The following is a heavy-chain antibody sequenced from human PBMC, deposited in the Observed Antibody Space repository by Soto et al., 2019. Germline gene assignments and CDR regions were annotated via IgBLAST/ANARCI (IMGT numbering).Heavy chain of an antibody. CDR3: AGIAAAGTDY. V-gene: IGHV4-59*01. D-gene: IGHD6-13*01. CDR1: DGSISSYY. Sequence: SETLPLTCTVSDGSISSYYWSWIRQPPGKGLEGIGYIYYSGSTNYNPSLKSRVTISVDTSKNQFSLKLSSVPAADTAVYYCAGIAAAGTDYWGQGTLVTVSS. CDR2: IYYSGST. J-gene: IGHJ4*02.